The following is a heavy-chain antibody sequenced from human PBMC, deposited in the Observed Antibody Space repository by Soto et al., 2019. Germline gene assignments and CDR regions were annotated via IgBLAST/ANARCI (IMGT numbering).Heavy chain of an antibody. Sequence: VQLLESGGGLVQPGGSLRLSCAASGFIFSDYYMSWIRQAPGKGLEWVSYISSSDNSIYYADSVKGRFTISRDNAKNSLYLQMNSLRAEDTAVYYCARVGYDYLYYNYYGMDVWGRGTTVTVS. CDR2: ISSSDNSI. V-gene: IGHV3-11*01. D-gene: IGHD2-15*01. CDR1: GFIFSDYY. CDR3: ARVGYDYLYYNYYGMDV. J-gene: IGHJ6*02.